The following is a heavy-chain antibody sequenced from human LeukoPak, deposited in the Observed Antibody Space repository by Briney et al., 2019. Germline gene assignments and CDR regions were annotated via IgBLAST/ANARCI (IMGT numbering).Heavy chain of an antibody. CDR2: ISWNSGSI. J-gene: IGHJ4*02. CDR3: ARSMVTIFGVVINPLDY. V-gene: IGHV3-9*01. Sequence: GRSLRLSWATSGFTFDDYAMHWVRQAPEKGLEWVSGISWNSGSIGYADSVKGRFTISRDNAKNSLYLQMNSLRAEDTALYYCARSMVTIFGVVINPLDYWGQGTLVTVSS. CDR1: GFTFDDYA. D-gene: IGHD3-3*01.